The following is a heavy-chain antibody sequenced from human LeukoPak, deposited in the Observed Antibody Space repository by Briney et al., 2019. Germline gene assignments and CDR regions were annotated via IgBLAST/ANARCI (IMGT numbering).Heavy chain of an antibody. CDR1: GGTFSSYA. CDR2: IIPIFGTA. Sequence: GSSVKVSCKASGGTFSSYAISWVRQAPGQGLEWMGGIIPIFGTANYAQKFQGRVTITADESTSTAYMELSSLRSEDTAVYYCARDGPYSGSYSRYYYYYMDVWGKGTTVTVSS. V-gene: IGHV1-69*01. D-gene: IGHD1-26*01. J-gene: IGHJ6*03. CDR3: ARDGPYSGSYSRYYYYYMDV.